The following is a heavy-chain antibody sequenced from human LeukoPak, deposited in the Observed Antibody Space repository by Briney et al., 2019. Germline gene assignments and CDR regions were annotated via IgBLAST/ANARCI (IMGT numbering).Heavy chain of an antibody. V-gene: IGHV3-33*01. CDR2: IWYDGSNK. Sequence: GSLRLSCAASGFTFSRHGMHWVRQAPGKGPEWVAVIWYDGSNKYYADSVKGRFTISRDSSKNTLYLQMNSLRAEDTAVYYCARDAYGDYYFDYWGQGTLVTVSS. J-gene: IGHJ4*02. D-gene: IGHD4-17*01. CDR3: ARDAYGDYYFDY. CDR1: GFTFSRHG.